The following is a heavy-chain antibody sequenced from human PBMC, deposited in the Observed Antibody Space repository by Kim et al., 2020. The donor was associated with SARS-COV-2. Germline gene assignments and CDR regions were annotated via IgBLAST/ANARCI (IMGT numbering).Heavy chain of an antibody. V-gene: IGHV1-46*01. J-gene: IGHJ4*02. Sequence: NYAQQFQGRVAMTSDTSTTTVYMDLSSLRSEDTALYYCARAYNWNDANDYWGQGTLVTVSS. D-gene: IGHD1-20*01. CDR3: ARAYNWNDANDY.